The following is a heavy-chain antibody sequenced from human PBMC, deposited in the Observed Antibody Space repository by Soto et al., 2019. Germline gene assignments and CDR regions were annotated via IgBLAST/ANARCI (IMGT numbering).Heavy chain of an antibody. V-gene: IGHV4-39*07. CDR1: GGSISSSSYY. CDR2: IYYSGST. D-gene: IGHD6-6*01. J-gene: IGHJ5*02. Sequence: SETLSLTCTVSGGSISSSSYYWGWIRQPPGKGLEWIGDIYYSGSTYYNPSLKSRVTISVDTSKNQFSLKLSSVTAADTAVYYCARGHGEGSSSPNNWFDPWGQGTLVTVSS. CDR3: ARGHGEGSSSPNNWFDP.